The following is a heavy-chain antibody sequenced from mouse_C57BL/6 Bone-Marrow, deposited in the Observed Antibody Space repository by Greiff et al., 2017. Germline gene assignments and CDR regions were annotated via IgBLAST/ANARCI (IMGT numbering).Heavy chain of an antibody. CDR1: GYIFTSYW. Sequence: QVQLQQPGAELVKPGASVKLSCKASGYIFTSYWMPWVKQRPGQGLEWIGMIHPNSGSTNYNEKFKSKATLTVDKSSSTAYMQLSSLTSEDSAVYYCAITTVVPAYWYFDVWGTGTTVTVSS. CDR2: IHPNSGST. CDR3: AITTVVPAYWYFDV. J-gene: IGHJ1*03. V-gene: IGHV1-64*01. D-gene: IGHD1-1*01.